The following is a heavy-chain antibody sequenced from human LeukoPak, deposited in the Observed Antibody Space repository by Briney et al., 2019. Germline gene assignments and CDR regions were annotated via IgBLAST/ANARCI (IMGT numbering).Heavy chain of an antibody. CDR2: ISGSGGST. CDR3: LVSGAY. V-gene: IGHV3-23*01. Sequence: GGSLRLSCAASGFTFSSYWMYWVRQAPGKGLEWVSAISGSGGSTYYADSVKGRFTISRDNSKNMLYLQMSSLRAEDTAVYYCLVSGAYWGQGTLVTVSS. J-gene: IGHJ4*02. CDR1: GFTFSSYW. D-gene: IGHD5-12*01.